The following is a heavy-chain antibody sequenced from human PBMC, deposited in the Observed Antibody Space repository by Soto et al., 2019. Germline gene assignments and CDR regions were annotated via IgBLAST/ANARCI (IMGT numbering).Heavy chain of an antibody. V-gene: IGHV4-30-4*01. J-gene: IGHJ5*02. CDR2: LYFNGGT. D-gene: IGHD6-6*01. Sequence: QVQLQESGPGLVKPSQTLSLTCNVSGGPINSPDYYWSWIRPSPGKGLEWIGYLYFNGGTQYNPSLRTPVSMSLDTSKKHFSLKMRAVTAADTAVYYCARGISKYSSWDEPHTWFYAWGQGALVTVSS. CDR1: GGPINSPDYY. CDR3: ARGISKYSSWDEPHTWFYA.